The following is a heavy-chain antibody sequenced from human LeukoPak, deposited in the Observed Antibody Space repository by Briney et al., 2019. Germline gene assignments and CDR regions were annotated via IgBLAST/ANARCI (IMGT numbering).Heavy chain of an antibody. CDR1: GFTVSSNY. V-gene: IGHV3-53*04. D-gene: IGHD3-3*01. CDR3: AREGRRVLEWLFPYYYGMDV. J-gene: IGHJ6*02. Sequence: PGGSLRLSCAASGFTVSSNYMSWVRQAPGKGLEWVSVIYSGGSTYYADSVKGRFTISRHNSKNTLYLQMNSLRAEDTAVYYCAREGRRVLEWLFPYYYGMDVWGQGTTVTVSS. CDR2: IYSGGST.